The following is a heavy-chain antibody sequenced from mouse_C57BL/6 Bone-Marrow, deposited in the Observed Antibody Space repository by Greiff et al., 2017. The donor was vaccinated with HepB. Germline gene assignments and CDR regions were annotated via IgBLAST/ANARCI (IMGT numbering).Heavy chain of an antibody. CDR1: GYTFTSYW. CDR2: IDPSDSYT. J-gene: IGHJ2*01. Sequence: VQLQQPGAELVKPGASVKLSCKASGYTFTSYWMQWVKQRPGQGLEWIGEIDPSDSYTNYDQKFKGKATLTVDTSSSTAYMQLSSLNSEDSAVYYCARKDLGPHYFDYCGRGTTLTVSA. CDR3: ARKDLGPHYFDY. V-gene: IGHV1-50*01.